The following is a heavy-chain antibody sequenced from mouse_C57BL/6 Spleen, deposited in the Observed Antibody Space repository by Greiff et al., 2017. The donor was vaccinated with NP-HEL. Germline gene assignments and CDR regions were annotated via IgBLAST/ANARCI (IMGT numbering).Heavy chain of an antibody. CDR1: GYAFSSYW. V-gene: IGHV1-80*01. D-gene: IGHD1-1*01. CDR2: IYPGDGDT. CDR3: ARGIHYGSSYFDY. Sequence: VQLQQSGAELVKPGASVKISCKASGYAFSSYWMNWVKQRPGKGLEWIGQIYPGDGDTNYNGTFKGKATLTADKSSSTAYMQLSSLTSEDSAVYFCARGIHYGSSYFDYWGQGTTLTVSS. J-gene: IGHJ2*01.